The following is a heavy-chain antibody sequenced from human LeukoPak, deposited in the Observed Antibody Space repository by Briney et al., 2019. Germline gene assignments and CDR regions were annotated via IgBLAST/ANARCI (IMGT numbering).Heavy chain of an antibody. Sequence: PSETLSLTCTVSGGSISSSSYYWGWIRQPPGKGLEWIGSIYYGGSTYYNPSLKSRVTISVDTSKNQFSLKLSSVTAADTAVYYCARGHRTYYYYGMDVWGQGTTVTVSS. CDR3: ARGHRTYYYYGMDV. CDR1: GGSISSSSYY. V-gene: IGHV4-39*07. CDR2: IYYGGST. J-gene: IGHJ6*02.